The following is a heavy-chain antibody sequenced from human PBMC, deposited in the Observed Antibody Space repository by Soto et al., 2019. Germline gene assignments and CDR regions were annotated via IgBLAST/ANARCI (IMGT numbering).Heavy chain of an antibody. Sequence: QLQLQESGSGLVKPSQTLSLTCAVSGGSISSGGYPWSWIRQPPGKGLEWIGYMYHSGSTYYNPSLKSRVTISIDRSKNQFSLKLSSVTAADPAVYYCARVPDYWGQGILVTVSS. CDR2: MYHSGST. CDR1: GGSISSGGYP. V-gene: IGHV4-30-2*01. D-gene: IGHD2-2*01. CDR3: ARVPDY. J-gene: IGHJ4*02.